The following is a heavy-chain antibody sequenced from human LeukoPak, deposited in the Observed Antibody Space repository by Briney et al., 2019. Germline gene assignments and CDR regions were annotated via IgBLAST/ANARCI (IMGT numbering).Heavy chain of an antibody. V-gene: IGHV4-59*12. CDR2: IYYSGST. CDR1: GGSISSYY. D-gene: IGHD2-2*01. Sequence: SSETLSLTCTVSGGSISSYYWSWIRQPPGKGLEWIGYIYYSGSTNYSPSLQSRVTISVDTSKNQFSLNLSSVTAADTAVYYCARGPVSRRFVVVPPTKLWFDPGAREPWSPSPQ. J-gene: IGHJ5*02. CDR3: ARGPVSRRFVVVPPTKLWFDP.